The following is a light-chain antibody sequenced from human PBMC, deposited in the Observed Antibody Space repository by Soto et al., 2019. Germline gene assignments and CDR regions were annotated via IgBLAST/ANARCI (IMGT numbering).Light chain of an antibody. Sequence: IVLTQSPGTLSLSPGEGATLSCRASQNVRGDSLVWYQHKPGQAPRVLIYGASTRATGVPVRFSGSGSGTDFTLTITRLEPEDCAMYYCLQYGDSPETFGQGTKVEI. J-gene: IGKJ1*01. CDR3: LQYGDSPET. V-gene: IGKV3-20*01. CDR1: QNVRGDS. CDR2: GAS.